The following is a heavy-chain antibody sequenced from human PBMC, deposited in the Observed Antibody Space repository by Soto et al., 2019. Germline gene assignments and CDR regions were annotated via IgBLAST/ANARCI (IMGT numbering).Heavy chain of an antibody. CDR3: ARAGNDSSGYYPFDP. CDR2: IYTGGST. D-gene: IGHD3-22*01. J-gene: IGHJ5*02. V-gene: IGHV3-53*01. Sequence: LRLSCAASGFTVSTNYMSWVRQAPGKGLEWVSVIYTGGSTFYADSVKGRFTISSDNSKNTLYLQMNSLGAEDTAVYYCARAGNDSSGYYPFDPWGQGTLVTVSS. CDR1: GFTVSTNY.